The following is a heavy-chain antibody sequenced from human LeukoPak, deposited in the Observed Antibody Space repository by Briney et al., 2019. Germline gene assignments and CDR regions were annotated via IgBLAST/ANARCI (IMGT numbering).Heavy chain of an antibody. CDR2: IKPNSGGT. Sequence: VASVKVSCKASGYTFTGYYLHWVRQAPGQGLEWMGWIKPNSGGTNYAQKFQGRVNMTRDTSISTAYMEVSRLISDDTAVYYCARVFGRQLPDYWGQGTLVTVSS. J-gene: IGHJ4*02. V-gene: IGHV1-2*02. CDR3: ARVFGRQLPDY. CDR1: GYTFTGYY. D-gene: IGHD1-26*01.